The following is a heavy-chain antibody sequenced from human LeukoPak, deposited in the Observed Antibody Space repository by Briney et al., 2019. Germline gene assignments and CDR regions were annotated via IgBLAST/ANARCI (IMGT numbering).Heavy chain of an antibody. CDR1: VYIFTTSY. V-gene: IGHV1-18*01. J-gene: IGHJ4*02. CDR2: VSAYNGKT. CDR3: ARGGTYYPCIDY. D-gene: IGHD1-26*01. Sequence: ASVRVSCKASVYIFTTSYINWVRQAPGQGLDWMGWVSAYNGKTSYAQKFQGRVTMTTDSSTNTAYMDLTSLRSDDTAVYYCARGGTYYPCIDYWGQGTQVTVSS.